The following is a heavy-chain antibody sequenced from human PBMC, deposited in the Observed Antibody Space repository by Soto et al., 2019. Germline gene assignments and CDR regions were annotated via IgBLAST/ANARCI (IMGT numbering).Heavy chain of an antibody. J-gene: IGHJ4*02. CDR3: AKDPDGDYLLGYFDY. Sequence: EVQLLESGGGLVQPGGSLRLSSAASGFTFSNYAMSWVRQAPGKGLGWVSVLSGSGGSTYYADSVKGRFTISRDNSKNTLYLQMNSLRAEDTAVYYCAKDPDGDYLLGYFDYWGQGTLVTVSS. CDR2: LSGSGGST. V-gene: IGHV3-23*01. CDR1: GFTFSNYA. D-gene: IGHD4-17*01.